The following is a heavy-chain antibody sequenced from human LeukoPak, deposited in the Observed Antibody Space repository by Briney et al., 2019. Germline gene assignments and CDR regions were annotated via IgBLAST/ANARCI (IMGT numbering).Heavy chain of an antibody. V-gene: IGHV3-23*01. CDR1: GFTFSSYA. CDR2: ISGSGGST. D-gene: IGHD6-19*01. CDR3: AKVSGGYPSFDY. Sequence: GSLRLSCAASGFTFSSYAMSWVRQAPGKGLEWVPAISGSGGSTYYADSVKGRFTISRDNSKNTLYLQMNSLRAEDTAVYYCAKVSGGYPSFDYWGQRTLVTVSS. J-gene: IGHJ4*02.